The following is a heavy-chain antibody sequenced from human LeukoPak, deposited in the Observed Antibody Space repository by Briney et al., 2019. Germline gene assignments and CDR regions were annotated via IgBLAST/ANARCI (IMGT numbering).Heavy chain of an antibody. CDR1: GFTVSSNY. CDR2: IYSGGST. D-gene: IGHD6-19*01. Sequence: GGSLRLSCAASGFTVSSNYMSWVRQAPGKGLEWVSVIYSGGSTYYADSVKGRFTISRDNSKNTLYLQMNSLRAEDTAVYYCARDRPGYSSGWYSDYWGRGTLVTVSS. CDR3: ARDRPGYSSGWYSDY. V-gene: IGHV3-53*01. J-gene: IGHJ4*02.